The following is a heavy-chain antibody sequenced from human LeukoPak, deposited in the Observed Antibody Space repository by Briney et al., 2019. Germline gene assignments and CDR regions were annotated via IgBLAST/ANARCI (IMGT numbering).Heavy chain of an antibody. J-gene: IGHJ6*02. CDR1: GGSISSYY. CDR3: ARRGPTPYYYYGMDV. V-gene: IGHV4-59*08. CDR2: IYYSGST. Sequence: SETLSLTCTVSGGSISSYYWSWIRQPPGKGLEWIGYIYYSGSTNYNPSLKSRVTISVDTSKNQFSLKLSSVTVADTAVYYCARRGPTPYYYYGMDVWGQGTTVTVSS.